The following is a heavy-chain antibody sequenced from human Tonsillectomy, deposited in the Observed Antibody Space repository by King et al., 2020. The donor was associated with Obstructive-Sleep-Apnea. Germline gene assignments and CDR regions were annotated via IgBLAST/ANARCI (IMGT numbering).Heavy chain of an antibody. CDR2: ISYDGSNK. D-gene: IGHD2-15*01. J-gene: IGHJ6*02. V-gene: IGHV3-30-3*01. CDR3: ARSFGGGSCYSSYYYYGMDV. CDR1: GFTFSSYA. Sequence: VQLVESGGGVVQPGRSLRLSCAASGFTFSSYAMHWVRQAPGKGLEWVAVISYDGSNKYYADSVKGRFTISRDNSKNTLYLQMNSLRAEDTAVYYCARSFGGGSCYSSYYYYGMDVWGQGTTVTVSS.